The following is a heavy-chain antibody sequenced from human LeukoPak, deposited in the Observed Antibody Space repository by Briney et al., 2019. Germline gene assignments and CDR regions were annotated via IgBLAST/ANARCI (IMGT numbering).Heavy chain of an antibody. CDR2: IYYSGST. Sequence: PSETLSLTCTVSGGSISSYYWSWIRQPPGKGLEWIGYIYYSGSTNYNPSLKSRVTISVDTSKNQFSLKLSSVTAADTAVYYCARGDSGYDWVDYRGQGTLVTVSS. J-gene: IGHJ4*02. CDR3: ARGDSGYDWVDY. D-gene: IGHD5-12*01. CDR1: GGSISSYY. V-gene: IGHV4-59*01.